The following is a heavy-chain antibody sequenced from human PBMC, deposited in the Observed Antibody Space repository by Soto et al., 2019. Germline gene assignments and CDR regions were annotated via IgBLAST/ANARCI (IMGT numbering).Heavy chain of an antibody. D-gene: IGHD2-21*02. J-gene: IGHJ4*02. CDR2: IIPILGIA. V-gene: IGHV1-69*02. CDR1: GGTFSSYT. Sequence: QVQLVQSGAEVKKPGSSVKVSCKASGGTFSSYTISWARQAPGQGLEWMGRIIPILGIANYAQKFQGRVTITADKSTRTAYMELSSVRSEDTAVYYCARDDGLAYCGGDCYSWGQGTLVTVSS. CDR3: ARDDGLAYCGGDCYS.